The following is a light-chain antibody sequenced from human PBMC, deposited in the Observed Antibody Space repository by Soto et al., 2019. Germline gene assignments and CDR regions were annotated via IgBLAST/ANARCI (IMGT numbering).Light chain of an antibody. CDR2: ATS. J-gene: IGKJ4*01. Sequence: DIQLTQSPSFLSASVGDRVTITCRASQDIANYLAWYQQKPGKAPKFLIYATSTFQSGLPSRFSGSGSGTEFTLTISSLQPEGFATYYCQQVNSYPLTFGGGTKVDIK. CDR3: QQVNSYPLT. V-gene: IGKV1-9*01. CDR1: QDIANY.